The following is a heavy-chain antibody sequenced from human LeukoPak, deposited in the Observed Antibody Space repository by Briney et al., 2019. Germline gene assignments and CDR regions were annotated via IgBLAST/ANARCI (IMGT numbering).Heavy chain of an antibody. CDR3: ARVEKWELLSYFDY. J-gene: IGHJ4*02. Sequence: PSETLSLTCTVSGYSISSGYYWGWIRQPPGKGLEWIGSIYHSGSTYYNPSLKSRVTISVDTSENQFSLKLSSVTAADTAVYYCARVEKWELLSYFDYWGQGTLVTVSS. V-gene: IGHV4-38-2*02. CDR1: GYSISSGYY. CDR2: IYHSGST. D-gene: IGHD1-26*01.